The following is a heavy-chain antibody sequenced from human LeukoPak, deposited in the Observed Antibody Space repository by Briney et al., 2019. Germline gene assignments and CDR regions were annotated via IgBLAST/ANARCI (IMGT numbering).Heavy chain of an antibody. CDR3: AVSPDILTGYGY. J-gene: IGHJ4*02. CDR2: INPSGGST. Sequence: ASVKVSCKASGYTFTSYYMRWVRQAPGQGLEWMGIINPSGGSTSYAQKFQGRVTTTRDTSTSTVYMELSSLRSEDTAVYYCAVSPDILTGYGYWGQGTLVTVSS. V-gene: IGHV1-46*01. CDR1: GYTFTSYY. D-gene: IGHD3-9*01.